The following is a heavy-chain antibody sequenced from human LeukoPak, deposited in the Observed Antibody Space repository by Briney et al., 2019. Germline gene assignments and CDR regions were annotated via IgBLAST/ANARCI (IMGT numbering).Heavy chain of an antibody. CDR3: ARGPRYGRNYDY. Sequence: SETLSLTCAVYGGSFSGYYWSWIRQPPGKGLEWIGEINHSGSTNYNPSHKSRVTISVDTSKNQFSLKLSSVTAADTAVYYCARGPRYGRNYDYWGQGTLVTVSS. V-gene: IGHV4-34*01. J-gene: IGHJ4*02. CDR1: GGSFSGYY. D-gene: IGHD4-17*01. CDR2: INHSGST.